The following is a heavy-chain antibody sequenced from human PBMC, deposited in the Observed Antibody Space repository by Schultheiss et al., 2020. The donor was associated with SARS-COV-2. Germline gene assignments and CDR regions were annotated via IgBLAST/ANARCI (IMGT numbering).Heavy chain of an antibody. Sequence: GGSLRLSCAASGFTFSSYAMHWVRQAPGKGLEWVAVIWYDGSNKYYADSVKGRFTISRDNSKNTLYLQMNSLRAEDTAVYYCAILTGSDREYYFDYWGQGTMVTVSS. CDR1: GFTFSSYA. CDR3: AILTGSDREYYFDY. V-gene: IGHV3-30*04. D-gene: IGHD1-14*01. J-gene: IGHJ4*02. CDR2: IWYDGSNK.